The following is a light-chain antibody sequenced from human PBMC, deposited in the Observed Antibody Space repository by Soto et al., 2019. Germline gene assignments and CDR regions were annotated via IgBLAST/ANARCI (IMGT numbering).Light chain of an antibody. CDR2: DVS. V-gene: IGLV2-14*01. Sequence: QSALTQPASVSGSPGQSITISCTGTSSDVGAYNYVSWYQQHPGKAPKLMIYDVSNRPSGVSNRFSGSKSGNTASLAISGLQAEDEAYYPFSLYTSSHHLGVIGGGTKVTVL. J-gene: IGLJ2*01. CDR1: SSDVGAYNY. CDR3: SLYTSSHHLGV.